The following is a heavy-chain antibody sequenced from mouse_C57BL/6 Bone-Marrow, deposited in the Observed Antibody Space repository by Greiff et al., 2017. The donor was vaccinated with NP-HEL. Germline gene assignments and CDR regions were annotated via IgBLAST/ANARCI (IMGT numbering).Heavy chain of an antibody. CDR1: GYTFTSYW. CDR2: IYPGSGST. V-gene: IGHV1-55*01. CDR3: ARSGANWDPGY. D-gene: IGHD4-1*01. J-gene: IGHJ2*01. Sequence: VQLQQPGAELVKPGASVKMSCKASGYTFTSYWITWVKQRPGQGPEWIGDIYPGSGSTNYNEKFKSKATLAVDTSSSTAYMQLSSLTSEDSAVYYCARSGANWDPGYWGQGTTLTVSS.